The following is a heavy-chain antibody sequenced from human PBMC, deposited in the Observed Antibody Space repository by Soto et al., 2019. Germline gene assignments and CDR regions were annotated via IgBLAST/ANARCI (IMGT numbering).Heavy chain of an antibody. Sequence: GGSLRLSCAASGFTFSSYGMHWVRQAPGKGLEWVAVIWYDGSNKYYADSVKGRFTISRDNSKNTLYLQMNSLRAEDTAVYYCATSIGDYYYGMDVWGQGTTVTVSS. CDR1: GFTFSSYG. CDR3: ATSIGDYYYGMDV. V-gene: IGHV3-33*01. J-gene: IGHJ6*02. D-gene: IGHD2-21*01. CDR2: IWYDGSNK.